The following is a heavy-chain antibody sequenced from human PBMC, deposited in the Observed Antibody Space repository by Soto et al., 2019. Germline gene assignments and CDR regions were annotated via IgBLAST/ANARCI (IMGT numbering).Heavy chain of an antibody. J-gene: IGHJ6*02. CDR1: GYSFTTYW. CDR2: IDPSDSYT. D-gene: IGHD2-2*01. CDR3: ARHCSSTSCYYDYYGMDV. V-gene: IGHV5-10-1*01. Sequence: PGESLKISCKGSGYSFTTYWISWVRQVPGKGLEWMGTIDPSDSYTNYSPSFQGHVTISADKSISTAYLQWSSLKASDTAMYYCARHCSSTSCYYDYYGMDVWGQGTTVTVSS.